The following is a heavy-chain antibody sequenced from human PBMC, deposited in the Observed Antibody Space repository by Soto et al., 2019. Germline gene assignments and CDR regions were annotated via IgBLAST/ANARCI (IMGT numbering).Heavy chain of an antibody. Sequence: SETLSLTCAVSGGSISSSNWWSWVRQPPGKGLEWIGEIYHSGSTNYNPSLKSRVTISVDKSKNQFSPKLSSVTAADTAVYYCARDLEYSSSAPREGWFDPWGQGTLVTVSS. D-gene: IGHD6-6*01. J-gene: IGHJ5*02. CDR1: GGSISSSNW. CDR3: ARDLEYSSSAPREGWFDP. V-gene: IGHV4-4*02. CDR2: IYHSGST.